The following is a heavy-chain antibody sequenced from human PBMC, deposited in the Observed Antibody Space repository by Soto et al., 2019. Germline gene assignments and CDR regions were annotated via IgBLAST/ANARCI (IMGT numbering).Heavy chain of an antibody. J-gene: IGHJ4*02. CDR3: ARDPRRDGEVFDH. CDR2: ISSSSSDI. V-gene: IGHV3-21*01. CDR1: GLTFSSFS. Sequence: GGSLRLSCAASGLTFSSFSMNWVRQAPGKGLEWVSSISSSSSDIFYADSVKGRFTISRDNAKNSLYLQMNSLRAEDTAVYYCARDPRRDGEVFDHWGQGTLVTVSS.